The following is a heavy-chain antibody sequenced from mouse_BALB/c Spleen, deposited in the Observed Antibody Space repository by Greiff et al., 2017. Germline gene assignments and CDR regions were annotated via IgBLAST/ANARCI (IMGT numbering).Heavy chain of an antibody. CDR3: ARSQAYYRSWFAY. Sequence: EVQRVESGPSLVKPSQTLSLTCSVTGDSITSGYWNWIRKFPGNKLEYMGYISYSGSTYYNPSLKSRISITRDTSKNQYYLQLNSVTTEDTATYYCARSQAYYRSWFAYWGQGTLVTVSA. J-gene: IGHJ3*01. CDR1: GDSITSGY. CDR2: ISYSGST. V-gene: IGHV3-8*02. D-gene: IGHD2-14*01.